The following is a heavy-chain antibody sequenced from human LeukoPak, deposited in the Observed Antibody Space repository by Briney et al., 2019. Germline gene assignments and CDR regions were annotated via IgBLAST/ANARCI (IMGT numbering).Heavy chain of an antibody. V-gene: IGHV3-74*01. CDR1: GFTFSSYW. D-gene: IGHD6-13*01. Sequence: GGSLRLSCAASGFTFSSYWMHWVRQAPGKALVWVSRINSDGRSTSYADSVKGRFTISRDNAKNTLYLQMNSLRAEDTAVYYCAREGVWRQQLVDYYYGMDVWGQGTTVTVSS. CDR2: INSDGRST. CDR3: AREGVWRQQLVDYYYGMDV. J-gene: IGHJ6*02.